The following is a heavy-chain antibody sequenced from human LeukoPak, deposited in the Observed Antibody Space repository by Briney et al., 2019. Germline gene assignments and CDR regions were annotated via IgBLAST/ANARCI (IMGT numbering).Heavy chain of an antibody. D-gene: IGHD3-10*01. V-gene: IGHV3-30*02. J-gene: IGHJ6*03. Sequence: GGSLRLSCVASGFTFSSNGMHWVRQAPGKGLEWVTFIQYDGSKKYYADSVKGRFTISRDNSKNTLYLEMNSLRAEDTAVYYCAREGNYYGSGSWRRYYYYYMDVWGRGTTVTISS. CDR2: IQYDGSKK. CDR3: AREGNYYGSGSWRRYYYYYMDV. CDR1: GFTFSSNG.